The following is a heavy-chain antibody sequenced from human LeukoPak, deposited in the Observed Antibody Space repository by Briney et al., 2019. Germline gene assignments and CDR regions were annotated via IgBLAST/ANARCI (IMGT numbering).Heavy chain of an antibody. D-gene: IGHD4-23*01. CDR1: GGSFSGYY. CDR3: ARRGLTTLGKYFQQ. Sequence: SETLSLTCAVYGGSFSGYYWSWIRQPPGKGLEWIGEINHSGSTNYNPSLKSRVTISVDTSKNQFSLKLSSVTAADTAVYYCARRGLTTLGKYFQQWGQGTLDTVSS. J-gene: IGHJ1*01. V-gene: IGHV4-34*01. CDR2: INHSGST.